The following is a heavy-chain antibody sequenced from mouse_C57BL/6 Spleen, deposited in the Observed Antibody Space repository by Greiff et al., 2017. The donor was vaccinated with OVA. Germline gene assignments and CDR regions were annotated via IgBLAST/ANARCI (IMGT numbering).Heavy chain of an antibody. D-gene: IGHD1-1*01. Sequence: EVTLAESGGGLVKPGGSLKLSCAASGFTFSDYGMHWVRQAPEKGLEWVAYISSGRSTIYYAATVKGRFTISRDNAKNTLFLQMTRLRSEDTAMYYCARPPFTTVVATDWYFDVWGTGTTVTVSS. CDR2: ISSGRSTI. V-gene: IGHV5-17*01. CDR3: ARPPFTTVVATDWYFDV. J-gene: IGHJ1*03. CDR1: GFTFSDYG.